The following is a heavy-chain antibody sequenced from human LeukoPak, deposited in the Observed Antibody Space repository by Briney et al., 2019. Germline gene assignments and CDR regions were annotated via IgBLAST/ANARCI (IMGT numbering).Heavy chain of an antibody. CDR3: ARAESGYSYGGLFDY. J-gene: IGHJ4*02. Sequence: ASVKVSCKASGYTFTSYGISWVRQAPGQGLEWMGWISAYNGNTNYAQKLQGRVTMTTDTSTSTAYMELRSLKSDDTAVYYCARAESGYSYGGLFDYWGQGTLVTVSS. D-gene: IGHD5-18*01. CDR1: GYTFTSYG. CDR2: ISAYNGNT. V-gene: IGHV1-18*01.